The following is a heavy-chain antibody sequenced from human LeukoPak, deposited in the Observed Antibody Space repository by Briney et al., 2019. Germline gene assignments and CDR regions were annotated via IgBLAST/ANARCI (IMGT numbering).Heavy chain of an antibody. D-gene: IGHD6-13*01. J-gene: IGHJ4*02. V-gene: IGHV1-46*01. CDR2: INPSGGST. CDR3: ARAGSSWYPHY. Sequence: ASVRVSCKASGYTFTSYYMHWVRQAPGQGLEWMGIINPSGGSTSYAQKFQGRVTMTTDTSTSTVYMELSSLRSEDTGVYYCARAGSSWYPHYWGQGTLVTVSS. CDR1: GYTFTSYY.